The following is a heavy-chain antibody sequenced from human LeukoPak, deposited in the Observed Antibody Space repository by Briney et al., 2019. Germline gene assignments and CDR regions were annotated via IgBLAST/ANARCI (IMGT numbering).Heavy chain of an antibody. Sequence: ASVKVSCKASGYTFTSYDINWVRQATGQGLEWMGWMNPNSGNTGYAQKFQGRVTMTRNTFISTAYMELSSLRSEDTAVYYCARVKRISSTFDPWGQGTLVTVSS. CDR3: ARVKRISSTFDP. J-gene: IGHJ5*02. CDR1: GYTFTSYD. CDR2: MNPNSGNT. D-gene: IGHD2-15*01. V-gene: IGHV1-8*01.